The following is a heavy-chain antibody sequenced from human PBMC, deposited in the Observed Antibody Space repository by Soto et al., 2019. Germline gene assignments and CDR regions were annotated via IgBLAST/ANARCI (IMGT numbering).Heavy chain of an antibody. V-gene: IGHV3-48*02. CDR2: IYRSGTTM. J-gene: IGHJ4*02. Sequence: GGYLRLSCAASGFTFSNYAMNWVRQAPGKGLEWVSYIYRSGTTMYYADSVKGRFTISRDDAENSLYLQMDSLRDEDTAVYYCARDNSGSNSLLVDYWGQGTLVTVSS. CDR3: ARDNSGSNSLLVDY. D-gene: IGHD1-26*01. CDR1: GFTFSNYA.